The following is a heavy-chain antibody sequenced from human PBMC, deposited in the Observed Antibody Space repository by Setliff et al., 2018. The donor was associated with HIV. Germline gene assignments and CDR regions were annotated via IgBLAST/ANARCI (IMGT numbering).Heavy chain of an antibody. CDR2: LFTSGKT. Sequence: SETLSLTCTVSGGSVSLYYWNWMRQPVGKGLEWIGRLFTSGKTIFSPSLKSRVCMSVDTSKNAVSLKLDSATAGDSAVYFCARDLFNEWQGHYYYYMDVWGKGTTVTVSS. J-gene: IGHJ6*03. CDR1: GGSVSLYY. V-gene: IGHV4-4*07. CDR3: ARDLFNEWQGHYYYYMDV. D-gene: IGHD3-3*01.